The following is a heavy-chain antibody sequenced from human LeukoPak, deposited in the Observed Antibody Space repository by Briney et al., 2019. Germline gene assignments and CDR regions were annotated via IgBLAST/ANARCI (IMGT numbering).Heavy chain of an antibody. CDR1: GYTFTSYA. D-gene: IGHD3-10*01. J-gene: IGHJ6*02. CDR2: INTNTGNP. Sequence: ASVKVSCKASGYTFTSYAMNWVRQAPGQGLEWMGWINTNTGNPTYAQGFTGRFVFSLDTSACTAYLQISSLKAEDTAVYYCARDRVVRGVYNYYYYGMDVWGQGTTVTVSS. V-gene: IGHV7-4-1*02. CDR3: ARDRVVRGVYNYYYYGMDV.